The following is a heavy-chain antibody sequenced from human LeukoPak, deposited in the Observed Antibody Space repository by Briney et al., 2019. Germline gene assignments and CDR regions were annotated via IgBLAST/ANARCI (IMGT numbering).Heavy chain of an antibody. CDR2: IGWNRGSI. CDR3: AKGGRGYSYGTAFFDY. CDR1: GLTFDDYA. Sequence: GGSLRLSCAASGLTFDDYAMHLVRQAPGRGLDLLSGIGWNRGSIAYADSVNGRFTISRDNAKSSLYLQMTRLRAEDTALYYCAKGGRGYSYGTAFFDYWGQGTLVTVSS. V-gene: IGHV3-9*01. J-gene: IGHJ4*02. D-gene: IGHD5-18*01.